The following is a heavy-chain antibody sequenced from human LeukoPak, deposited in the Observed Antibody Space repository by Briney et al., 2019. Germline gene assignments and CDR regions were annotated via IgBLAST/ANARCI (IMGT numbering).Heavy chain of an antibody. D-gene: IGHD3-10*01. CDR2: INPNSGGT. Sequence: GASVKVSRKASGYTFTGYYMHWVRQAPGQGLEWMGWINPNSGGTNYAQKFQGWVTMTRDTSISTAYMELSRLRSDDTAVYYCARDRALRYYYGSGSYGYYYGMDVWGKGTTVTVSS. CDR3: ARDRALRYYYGSGSYGYYYGMDV. J-gene: IGHJ6*04. V-gene: IGHV1-2*04. CDR1: GYTFTGYY.